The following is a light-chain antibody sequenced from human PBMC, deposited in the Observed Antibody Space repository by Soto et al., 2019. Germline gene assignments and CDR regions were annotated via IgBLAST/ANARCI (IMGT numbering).Light chain of an antibody. CDR1: SNDVGAYHY. Sequence: QSALTQPRSVSGSPGQSVTISCTGTSNDVGAYHYVSWYQHHPGKAPKLIIYDVTQRPSGIPDRFSGSKSGNTASLTISGLQADDEADYHCCSYADNFFYVFGTGTKLTVL. J-gene: IGLJ1*01. CDR3: CSYADNFFYV. V-gene: IGLV2-11*01. CDR2: DVT.